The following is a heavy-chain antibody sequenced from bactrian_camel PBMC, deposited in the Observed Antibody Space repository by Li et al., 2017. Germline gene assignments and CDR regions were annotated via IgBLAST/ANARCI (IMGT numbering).Heavy chain of an antibody. CDR1: GFTVSDYW. J-gene: IGHJ4*01. Sequence: VQLVESGGGLVQPGGSLRLSCAASGFTVSDYWINWVRQAPGKGREWVSTSGGGSTHYADYVKGRFTISRDNAGNTLSLQLNSLKSEDTAMYYCVKDDTYYGGADTWLYTDWGQGTQVTVS. CDR3: VKDDTYYGGADTWLYTD. CDR2: SGGGST. V-gene: IGHV3S1*01. D-gene: IGHD2*01.